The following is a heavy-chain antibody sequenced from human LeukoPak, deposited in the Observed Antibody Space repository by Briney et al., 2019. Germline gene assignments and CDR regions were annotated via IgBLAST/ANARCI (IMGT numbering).Heavy chain of an antibody. CDR3: ARSTPWFDP. J-gene: IGHJ5*02. CDR1: GGSISSHY. V-gene: IGHV4-59*11. CDR2: IYYSGST. Sequence: SETLSLTCTVSGGSISSHYWSWIRQPPGKGLEWIGYIYYSGSTNYNPSLKGRVTISVDTSKNQFSLKLSSVTAADTAVYYCARSTPWFDPWGQGTLVTVSS.